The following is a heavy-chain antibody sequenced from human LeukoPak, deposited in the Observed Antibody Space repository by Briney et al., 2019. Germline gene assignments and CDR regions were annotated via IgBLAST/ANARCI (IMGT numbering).Heavy chain of an antibody. Sequence: PGGSLRLSCAASGFTFNSYAMSWVRQAPGKGLEWVSTISGGGVRTEYADSVKGRFTISRDNSRNTLYLQMNTLGAEDTAVYYCAKFMTGRGARPDYGLDVWGQGTTVTVSS. CDR1: GFTFNSYA. D-gene: IGHD1-14*01. CDR2: ISGGGVRT. J-gene: IGHJ6*02. V-gene: IGHV3-23*01. CDR3: AKFMTGRGARPDYGLDV.